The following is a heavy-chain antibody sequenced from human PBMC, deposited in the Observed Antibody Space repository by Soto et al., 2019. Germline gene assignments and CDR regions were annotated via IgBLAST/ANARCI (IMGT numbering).Heavy chain of an antibody. D-gene: IGHD2-15*01. CDR3: ARVRDSFGLDV. V-gene: IGHV4-31*03. Sequence: TLSLTCRHSGGSITGAYYWNWIRQHPVKGLEWIGSIHYRGSTYYNPSLKTRITISLDRSNNKFSMNLSSVTAADTAVYYCARVRDSFGLDVWGQGTTVT. J-gene: IGHJ6*02. CDR1: GGSITGAYY. CDR2: IHYRGST.